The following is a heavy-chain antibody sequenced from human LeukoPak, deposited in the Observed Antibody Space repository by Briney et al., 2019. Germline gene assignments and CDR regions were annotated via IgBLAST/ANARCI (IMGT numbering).Heavy chain of an antibody. V-gene: IGHV1-18*01. Sequence: ASVKVSCKASGYTFNSFAISWVRQAPGQGLEWMGWINAHNGDTHYIEKFQGRVTMNAHTSTSTAYMELRSLRPDGTGVYYCARDSRSVVRAVVTDVWGEGTTVIVSS. CDR1: GYTFNSFA. D-gene: IGHD3-10*01. CDR3: ARDSRSVVRAVVTDV. J-gene: IGHJ6*04. CDR2: INAHNGDT.